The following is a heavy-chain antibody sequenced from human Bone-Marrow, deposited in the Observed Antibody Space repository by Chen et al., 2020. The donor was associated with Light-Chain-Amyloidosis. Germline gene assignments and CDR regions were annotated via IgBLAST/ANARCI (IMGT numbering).Heavy chain of an antibody. D-gene: IGHD3-9*01. CDR1: GFPFSNYW. J-gene: IGHJ4*02. CDR2: VKTDGSTT. CDR3: TRDLDWLLFDY. Sequence: EVQLVESGGGLVQPGGSLRLSCEASGFPFSNYWMHWGRQAPGQGLVWVARVKTDGSTTAYADSVKGRFTISRDNAKNTLYLQMNSLRAEDTAVYYCTRDLDWLLFDYWGQGALVTVSA. V-gene: IGHV3-74*03.